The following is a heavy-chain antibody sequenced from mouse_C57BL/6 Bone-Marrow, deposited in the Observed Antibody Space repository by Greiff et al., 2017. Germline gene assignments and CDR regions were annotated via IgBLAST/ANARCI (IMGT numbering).Heavy chain of an antibody. Sequence: EVKLQESGAELVRPGASVKLSCTASGFNIKDYYMHWVKQRPEQGLEWIGRIDPEDGDTEYAPKFQGKATMTADTSSNTAYLQLSSLTSEDTAVYYCTTILYYGSSYTWFAYWGQGTLVTVSA. V-gene: IGHV14-1*01. CDR2: IDPEDGDT. CDR1: GFNIKDYY. J-gene: IGHJ3*01. CDR3: TTILYYGSSYTWFAY. D-gene: IGHD1-1*01.